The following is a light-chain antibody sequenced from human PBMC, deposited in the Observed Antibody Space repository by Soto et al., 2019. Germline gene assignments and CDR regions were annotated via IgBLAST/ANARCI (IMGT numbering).Light chain of an antibody. Sequence: DIQMTQSPSTLSASVGDRVTITCRASQSISSWLAWYQQKPGKAPKLLIYDASSLESGVPSRFSGSGSGTEFTLNISRLQHDDFATSYCQQYNSYPWTFGPGTKVEIK. CDR3: QQYNSYPWT. V-gene: IGKV1-5*01. CDR1: QSISSW. J-gene: IGKJ1*01. CDR2: DAS.